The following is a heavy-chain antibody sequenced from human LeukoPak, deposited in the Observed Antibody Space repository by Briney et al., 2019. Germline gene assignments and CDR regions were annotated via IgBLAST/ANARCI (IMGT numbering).Heavy chain of an antibody. Sequence: GGSLRLSCAASGFTFSDYYMNWIRQAPGKGLEWVSYISSSGSAIYYADSVKGRFTISRDNAKNLLYLQMNSLRAEDTAVYYCARDRRRYYDSSAYYFDYWGQGTLVTVSS. CDR2: ISSSGSAI. CDR1: GFTFSDYY. J-gene: IGHJ4*02. CDR3: ARDRRRYYDSSAYYFDY. D-gene: IGHD3-22*01. V-gene: IGHV3-11*01.